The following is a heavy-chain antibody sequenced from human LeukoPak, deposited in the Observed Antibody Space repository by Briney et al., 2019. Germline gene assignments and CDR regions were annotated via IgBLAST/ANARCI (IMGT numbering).Heavy chain of an antibody. V-gene: IGHV3-30*18. CDR3: AKDGGYCSGGSCYSNWFDP. CDR1: GFTFSTYA. J-gene: IGHJ5*02. CDR2: ISYDGSNK. Sequence: GVSLRLSCAASGFTFSTYAMHWVRQAPGTGLEWVAVISYDGSNKYYVDSVKGRFTVSRDNSKNTLYVQMNSLRAEDTSVYYCAKDGGYCSGGSCYSNWFDPWGQGTLVTVSS. D-gene: IGHD2-15*01.